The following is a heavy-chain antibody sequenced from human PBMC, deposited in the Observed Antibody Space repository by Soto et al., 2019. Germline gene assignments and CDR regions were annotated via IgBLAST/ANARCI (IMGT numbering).Heavy chain of an antibody. CDR1: GFTFSSYW. Sequence: PGGSLRLSCAASGFTFSSYWMHWVRQAPGKGLVWVSRINSDGSSTSYADSVKGRFTISRDNAKNTLYLQMNSLRAEDTAVYYCARDLDSSSSRPPLNWFDPWGQGTLVTVSS. D-gene: IGHD6-6*01. J-gene: IGHJ5*02. CDR2: INSDGSST. V-gene: IGHV3-74*01. CDR3: ARDLDSSSSRPPLNWFDP.